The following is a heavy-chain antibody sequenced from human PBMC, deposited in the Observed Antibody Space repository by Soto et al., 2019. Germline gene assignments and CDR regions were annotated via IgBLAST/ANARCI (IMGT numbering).Heavy chain of an antibody. CDR3: ARGSSWAYNWFDP. Sequence: QVQLQESGPGLVKPSQTLSLTCTVSGGSISSGGYYWSWIRQHPGKGLEWIGYIYYSGSTYYNPSLKSRVTISVDTSKNQLSLKLSSVTAADTAVYYCARGSSWAYNWFDPWGQGTLVTVSS. D-gene: IGHD6-13*01. CDR1: GGSISSGGYY. V-gene: IGHV4-31*03. J-gene: IGHJ5*02. CDR2: IYYSGST.